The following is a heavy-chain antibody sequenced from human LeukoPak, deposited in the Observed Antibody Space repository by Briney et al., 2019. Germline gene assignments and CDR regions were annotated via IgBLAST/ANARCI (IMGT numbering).Heavy chain of an antibody. Sequence: SETLSLTCTVSGASINSGSYYWTWIRQPAGKGLEWIGRIYASGNTYYSPSLKSRLTISLDTSKNQFSLRLSSVTAADTAVYYCARDGFYCSGSDCSKGRWYSHYYMDVWGKGTTVTVSS. CDR1: GASINSGSYY. D-gene: IGHD5-12*01. CDR3: ARDGFYCSGSDCSKGRWYSHYYMDV. V-gene: IGHV4-61*02. J-gene: IGHJ6*03. CDR2: IYASGNT.